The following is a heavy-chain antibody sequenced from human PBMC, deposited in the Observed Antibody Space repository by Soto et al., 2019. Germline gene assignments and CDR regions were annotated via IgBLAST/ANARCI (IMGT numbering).Heavy chain of an antibody. D-gene: IGHD6-13*01. CDR1: GFTVRSNY. J-gene: IGHJ6*02. V-gene: IGHV3-66*01. CDR3: SGTPYYYYGMDV. CDR2: IYSDDIT. Sequence: EVQLVESGGGLVQPGGSLRLSCAASGFTVRSNYMSWVRQAPGKGLEWVSIIYSDDITYYADSVKGRFTISRDNSKNTLYLQMNSLRAEDTAVYYCSGTPYYYYGMDVWGQGTTVTVSS.